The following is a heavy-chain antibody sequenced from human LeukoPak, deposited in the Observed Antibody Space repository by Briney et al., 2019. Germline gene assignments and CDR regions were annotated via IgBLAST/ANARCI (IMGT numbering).Heavy chain of an antibody. V-gene: IGHV4-59*01. CDR3: ARDSGFPQYYYYGMDV. D-gene: IGHD3-10*01. CDR1: GGSISSYY. CDR2: IYYSGST. J-gene: IGHJ6*02. Sequence: SETLSLTCTVSGGSISSYYWSWIRQPPGKGLEWIGYIYYSGSTNYNPSLKSRVTISVDTSMNQFSLKLSSVTAADTAVYYCARDSGFPQYYYYGMDVWGQGTTVTVSS.